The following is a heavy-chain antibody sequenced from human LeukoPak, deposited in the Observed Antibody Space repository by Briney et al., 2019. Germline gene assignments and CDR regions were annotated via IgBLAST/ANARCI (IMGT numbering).Heavy chain of an antibody. D-gene: IGHD1-14*01. CDR2: IGGGNGNT. CDR1: GYTFTSYA. Sequence: ASVKVSCKASGYTFTSYAMHWVRQAPGQRLEWMGWIGGGNGNTKYSQKFQGRVTITRDTSASTAYMELSSLRSEDTAVYYCARCFGTYYYGMDVWGQGTTVTVSS. CDR3: ARCFGTYYYGMDV. V-gene: IGHV1-3*01. J-gene: IGHJ6*02.